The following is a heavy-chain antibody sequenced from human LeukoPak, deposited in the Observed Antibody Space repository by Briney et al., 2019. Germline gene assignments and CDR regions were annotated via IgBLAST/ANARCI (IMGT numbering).Heavy chain of an antibody. Sequence: ASVKVSCKASGYTFTSYYMHWVRQAPGQGLEWMGIINPSGGSTSYAQKFLGRVTMTRDTSTSTVYMELSSLRSEDTAVYYCASGEYCSSTSCSPRIDAFDIWGQGTMVTVSS. D-gene: IGHD2-2*01. CDR3: ASGEYCSSTSCSPRIDAFDI. V-gene: IGHV1-46*01. CDR1: GYTFTSYY. CDR2: INPSGGST. J-gene: IGHJ3*02.